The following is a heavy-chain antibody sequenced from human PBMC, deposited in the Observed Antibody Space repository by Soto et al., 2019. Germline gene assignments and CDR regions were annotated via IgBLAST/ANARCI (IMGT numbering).Heavy chain of an antibody. J-gene: IGHJ5*02. CDR2: ISAYNGNT. V-gene: IGHV1-18*01. D-gene: IGHD3-10*01. CDR1: GYTFTNYG. CDR3: ARGVGSGSYYNQYNWFDP. Sequence: QVQLVQSGAEVKKPGDSVKVSCKASGYTFTNYGISWVRQAPRQGLEWMGWISAYNGNTKYAQKLQGRVTMTTDTSTSTAYMELRSLRSDDTAVYYCARGVGSGSYYNQYNWFDPWGQGTLVTVSS.